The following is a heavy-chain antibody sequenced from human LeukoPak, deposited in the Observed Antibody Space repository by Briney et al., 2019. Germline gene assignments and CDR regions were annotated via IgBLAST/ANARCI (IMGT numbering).Heavy chain of an antibody. Sequence: ASVKVSCKASGYTFTGYYMHWVRQAPGQGLDWMGWINPNSGGTNYAQKFQGRVTITRDTSISTAYMELSRLRYDDTAVYYCARVLVHGYNADYWGQGTLVTVSS. D-gene: IGHD5-24*01. CDR2: INPNSGGT. V-gene: IGHV1-2*02. CDR1: GYTFTGYY. J-gene: IGHJ4*02. CDR3: ARVLVHGYNADY.